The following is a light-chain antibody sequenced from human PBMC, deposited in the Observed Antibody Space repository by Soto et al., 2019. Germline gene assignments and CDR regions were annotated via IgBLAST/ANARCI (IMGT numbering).Light chain of an antibody. CDR2: AAS. CDR3: QQYYSFPLT. Sequence: DIQMTQSPSSLSTSVGDRVTITCRASQGISTFLNWYQQKPGKAPRLLIYAASRLQSGVPSRFSGSGSGTDFTLTISCLQSEDFATYYCQQYYSFPLTFGGGTKVDIK. V-gene: IGKV1-NL1*01. CDR1: QGISTF. J-gene: IGKJ4*01.